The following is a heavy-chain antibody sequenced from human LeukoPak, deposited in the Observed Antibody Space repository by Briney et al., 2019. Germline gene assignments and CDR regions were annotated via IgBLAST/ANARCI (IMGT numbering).Heavy chain of an antibody. CDR3: GSLRLL. CDR2: ISGSGDNT. D-gene: IGHD3-16*01. CDR1: GFSFSSYA. Sequence: GGSPRLSCVASGFSFSSYAMMWVRQAPGKGLEWVSGISGSGDNTKYADSVKGRFTISRDNSKNTLYLQLNSLKAEDTAVYYCGSLRLLWGQGTLVTVSS. V-gene: IGHV3-23*01. J-gene: IGHJ4*02.